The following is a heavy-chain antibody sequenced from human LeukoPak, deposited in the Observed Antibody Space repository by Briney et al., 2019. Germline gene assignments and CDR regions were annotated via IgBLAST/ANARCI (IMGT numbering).Heavy chain of an antibody. V-gene: IGHV3-9*01. CDR3: AKDIVATIRGGFDY. D-gene: IGHD5-12*01. CDR1: GFTFDDYA. J-gene: IGHJ4*02. CDR2: ISWNSGSI. Sequence: PGGSLRLSCAASGFTFDDYAMHWVRQAPGKGLEWVSGISWNSGSIGYADSVKGRFTISRDNAKNSLYLQMNSLRAEDTALYYCAKDIVATIRGGFDYWGQGTLVTVSS.